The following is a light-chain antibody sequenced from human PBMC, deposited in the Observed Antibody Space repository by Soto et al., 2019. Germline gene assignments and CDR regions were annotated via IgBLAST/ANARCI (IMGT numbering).Light chain of an antibody. V-gene: IGKV1-6*01. J-gene: IGKJ1*01. Sequence: AIHMTQSPSSLSASVGDTIIITCRASQGIRTDLGWYQQKPGKAPMFLISGASDLQSGVSSRFSGRGSGTEFTLTISSLQPEDFATYYCLHDYDYPLTFGPGTKVEMK. CDR2: GAS. CDR3: LHDYDYPLT. CDR1: QGIRTD.